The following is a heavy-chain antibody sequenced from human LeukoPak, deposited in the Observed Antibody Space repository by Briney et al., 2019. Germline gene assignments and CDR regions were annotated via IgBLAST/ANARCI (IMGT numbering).Heavy chain of an antibody. V-gene: IGHV4-34*01. CDR3: AREGAYCSSTSCPGMDV. Sequence: SETLSLTCAVYGGSFSGYYWSWIRQPPGKGLEWIGEINHSGSTNYNPPLKSRVTISVDTSKNQFSLKLSSVTAADTAVYYCAREGAYCSSTSCPGMDVWGQGTTVTVSS. J-gene: IGHJ6*02. CDR1: GGSFSGYY. CDR2: INHSGST. D-gene: IGHD2-2*01.